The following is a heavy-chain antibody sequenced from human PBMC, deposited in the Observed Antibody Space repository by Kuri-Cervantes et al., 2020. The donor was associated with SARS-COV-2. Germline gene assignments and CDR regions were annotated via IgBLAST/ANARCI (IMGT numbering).Heavy chain of an antibody. J-gene: IGHJ4*02. V-gene: IGHV1-69*05. CDR1: GGTFSSYA. CDR2: IIPIFGTA. CDR3: ARAESSWYADNVYC. Sequence: SVKVSCKASGGTFSSYAISWVRQAPGQGLEWMGGIIPIFGTANYAQKFQGRVTIARDTSASTAYMELSSLRSEDTALYYCARAESSWYADNVYCWGQGTLVTVSS. D-gene: IGHD6-13*01.